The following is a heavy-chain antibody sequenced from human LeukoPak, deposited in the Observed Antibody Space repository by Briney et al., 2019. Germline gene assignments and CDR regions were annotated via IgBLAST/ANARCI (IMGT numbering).Heavy chain of an antibody. CDR1: GYTFTGYY. Sequence: GASVKVSCKASGYTFTGYYMHWVRQAPGQGLEWMGWINPNSGGTNYAQKFQGRVTMTRDTSISTAYMELSRLRSDDTAVYYCARDRGYSSSWYICDYWGQGTLVTVSS. CDR3: ARDRGYSSSWYICDY. V-gene: IGHV1-2*02. D-gene: IGHD6-13*01. CDR2: INPNSGGT. J-gene: IGHJ4*02.